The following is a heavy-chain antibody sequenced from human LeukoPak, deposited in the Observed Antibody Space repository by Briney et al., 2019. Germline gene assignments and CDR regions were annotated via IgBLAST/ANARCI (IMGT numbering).Heavy chain of an antibody. Sequence: GESLKISCKGSGYSFTSYWIGWVRQMPGKGLEWMGIIYPGDSDTRYSPSFQGQVTISADKSISTAYLQWSSLKASDTAMYYCARLGSSSDDPDLIYCYYYMDVWGKGTTVTVSS. J-gene: IGHJ6*03. CDR3: ARLGSSSDDPDLIYCYYYMDV. V-gene: IGHV5-51*01. D-gene: IGHD6-13*01. CDR2: IYPGDSDT. CDR1: GYSFTSYW.